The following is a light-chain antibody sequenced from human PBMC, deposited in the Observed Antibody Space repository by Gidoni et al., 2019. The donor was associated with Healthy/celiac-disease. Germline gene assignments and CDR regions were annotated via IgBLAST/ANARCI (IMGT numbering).Light chain of an antibody. J-gene: IGLJ1*01. V-gene: IGLV3-1*01. CDR1: KLGGNN. Sequence: SYELTQPPSGSVSPGQNASITGSGDKLGGNNACWYQQKPGHYPVLVIDQDSTRPSGIPERFSGSNAGNTATLTISGTHAMDEADYYCHAWDSSTGVFGTGTKVTVL. CDR3: HAWDSSTGV. CDR2: QDS.